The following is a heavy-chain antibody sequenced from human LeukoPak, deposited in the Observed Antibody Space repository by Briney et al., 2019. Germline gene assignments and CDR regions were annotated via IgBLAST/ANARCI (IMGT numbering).Heavy chain of an antibody. CDR2: IYYSGST. D-gene: IGHD3-3*01. CDR3: ATLRGYYDFWSGQTGWFDP. CDR1: GGSFSGYY. V-gene: IGHV4-34*01. Sequence: SETLSLTCAVYGGSFSGYYWGWIRQPPGKGLEWIGSIYYSGSTYYNPSLKSRVTISVDTSKNQFSLKLSSVTAADTAVYYCATLRGYYDFWSGQTGWFDPWGQGTLVTVSS. J-gene: IGHJ5*02.